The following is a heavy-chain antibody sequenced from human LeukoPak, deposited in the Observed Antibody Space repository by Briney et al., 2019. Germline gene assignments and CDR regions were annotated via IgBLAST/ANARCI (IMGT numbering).Heavy chain of an antibody. CDR2: ISGSGGST. Sequence: GGSLRLSCAASGFTFSSYGMSWVRQAPGKELEWVSAISGSGGSTYYADSVKGRFTISRDNSKNTLYLQMNSLRAEDTAVYYCAKGRKNLSLAPFDYWGQGTLVTVSS. CDR3: AKGRKNLSLAPFDY. D-gene: IGHD1-14*01. CDR1: GFTFSSYG. V-gene: IGHV3-23*01. J-gene: IGHJ4*02.